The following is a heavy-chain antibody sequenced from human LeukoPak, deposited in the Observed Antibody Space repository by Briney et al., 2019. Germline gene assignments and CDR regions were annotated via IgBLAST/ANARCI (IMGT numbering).Heavy chain of an antibody. J-gene: IGHJ4*02. CDR1: GYTFTSYA. V-gene: IGHV1-3*01. Sequence: ASVKVSCKASGYTFTSYAMHRVRQAPGQRLEWMGWINAGNGNTKYSQKFQGRVTITADKSTNTAHMELSRLESGDTAVYYCATGGGDRYLDFDYWGQGTLVTVSS. CDR2: INAGNGNT. D-gene: IGHD3-9*01. CDR3: ATGGGDRYLDFDY.